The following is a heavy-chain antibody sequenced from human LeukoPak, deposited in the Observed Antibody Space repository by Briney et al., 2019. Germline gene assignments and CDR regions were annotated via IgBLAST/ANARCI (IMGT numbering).Heavy chain of an antibody. Sequence: GGSLRLSCAASGFTFSDYYMSWIRQAPGKGLEWVSYISSSGSTIYYADSVKGRFTISGDNAKNSLYLQMDSLRAEDTAVYYCARDRSSGIAVGYWGQGTLVTVSS. CDR2: ISSSGSTI. CDR3: ARDRSSGIAVGY. D-gene: IGHD6-19*01. V-gene: IGHV3-11*01. CDR1: GFTFSDYY. J-gene: IGHJ4*02.